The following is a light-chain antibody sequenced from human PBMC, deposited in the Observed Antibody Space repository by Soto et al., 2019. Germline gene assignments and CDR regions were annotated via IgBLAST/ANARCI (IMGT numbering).Light chain of an antibody. J-gene: IGKJ1*01. V-gene: IGKV3-15*01. Sequence: EIVMTQSPATLSVSPGERATLSCRASQSVSNNLAWYQQKPGQPPRLLIYGASTRATGIPARFSGSGSGTEFTLTISSLQSEDFAVYYCQQYNNWPETFGQGTKV. CDR1: QSVSNN. CDR3: QQYNNWPET. CDR2: GAS.